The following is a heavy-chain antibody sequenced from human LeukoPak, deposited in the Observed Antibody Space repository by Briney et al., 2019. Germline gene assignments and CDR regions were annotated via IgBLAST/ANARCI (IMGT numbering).Heavy chain of an antibody. J-gene: IGHJ4*02. CDR2: INQEGSET. V-gene: IGHV3-7*05. CDR3: ARSGGPGTVDY. D-gene: IGHD6-13*01. CDR1: GFTFTIYW. Sequence: RGCLRLSCATSGFTFTIYWVSWVRQAPGKGLEWVANINQEGSETHYVDSVKGRFTISRDNAKNSLHLQMNSLRADDTAVYYCARSGGPGTVDYWGQGTLVTVSS.